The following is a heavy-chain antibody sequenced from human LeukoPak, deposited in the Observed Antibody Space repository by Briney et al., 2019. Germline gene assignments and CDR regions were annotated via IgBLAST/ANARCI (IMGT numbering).Heavy chain of an antibody. CDR2: IRYDGSNK. J-gene: IGHJ4*02. CDR3: ASVGSQSVDY. CDR1: GFTFSSYG. V-gene: IGHV3-30*02. Sequence: GGSLRLSCAASGFTFSSYGMHWVRQAPGKGLEWVAFIRYDGSNKYYADSVKGRFTISRDNAKNSLYLQMNSLRAEDTAVYYCASVGSQSVDYWGQGTLVTVSS. D-gene: IGHD3-10*01.